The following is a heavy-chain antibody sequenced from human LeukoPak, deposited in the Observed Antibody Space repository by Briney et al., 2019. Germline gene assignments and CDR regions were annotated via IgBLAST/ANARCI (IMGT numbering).Heavy chain of an antibody. V-gene: IGHV3-30*19. J-gene: IGHJ4*02. CDR3: ARTAERYGSGSYSYFDY. D-gene: IGHD3-10*01. CDR1: GFTFSNFG. CDR2: LSYDANE. Sequence: GGSLRLSCAASGFTFSNFGMHWVRQAPGKGLDLEWVTVLSYDANEYYADSVKGRFTISRDNSKNTLYLQMNSLRAEDTAAYYCARTAERYGSGSYSYFDYWGQGTLVTVSS.